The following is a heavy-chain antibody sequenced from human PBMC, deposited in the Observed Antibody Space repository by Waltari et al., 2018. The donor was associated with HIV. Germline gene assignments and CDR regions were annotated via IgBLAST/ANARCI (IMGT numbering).Heavy chain of an antibody. CDR3: ARMGLMMYAIGAFDI. CDR2: IKQDGSEK. Sequence: EVQLGESGGGLVQLGGSLRLSCAASDFTFSLYWMTWVRQAPGKGLEWVANIKQDGSEKHYVDSVKGRFTISRDNAKKSLYLQMNSLRAEDTAVYYCARMGLMMYAIGAFDIWGQGTMVTVSS. D-gene: IGHD2-8*01. J-gene: IGHJ3*02. CDR1: DFTFSLYW. V-gene: IGHV3-7*01.